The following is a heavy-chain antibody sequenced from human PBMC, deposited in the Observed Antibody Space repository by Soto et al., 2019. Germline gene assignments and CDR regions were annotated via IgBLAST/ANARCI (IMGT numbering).Heavy chain of an antibody. D-gene: IGHD1-1*01. CDR1: GFTFSSYG. CDR3: ALIRNYDAFDI. V-gene: IGHV3-30*03. J-gene: IGHJ3*02. Sequence: QVQLVESWGGVVQPGRSLRLSCAASGFTFSSYGMHWVRQAPGKGLEWVAVISYDGTSKYYADSVKGRFTISRDNSKNTLYLQMNSLRAEDTAVYYCALIRNYDAFDIWGQGTMVTVSS. CDR2: ISYDGTSK.